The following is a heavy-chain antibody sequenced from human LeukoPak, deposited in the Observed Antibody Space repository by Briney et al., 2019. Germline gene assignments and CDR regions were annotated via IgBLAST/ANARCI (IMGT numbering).Heavy chain of an antibody. Sequence: PGGSLRLSCAASGFTFGSYAMNWVRQAPGKGLEWVSTISGSGGRTYYADSVKGRFTISRDTSKNTLYLQMSSLRGEDTAVYYCAKAMAGSTYYFDSWGQGTLVTVSS. CDR2: ISGSGGRT. CDR1: GFTFGSYA. D-gene: IGHD6-19*01. J-gene: IGHJ4*02. V-gene: IGHV3-23*01. CDR3: AKAMAGSTYYFDS.